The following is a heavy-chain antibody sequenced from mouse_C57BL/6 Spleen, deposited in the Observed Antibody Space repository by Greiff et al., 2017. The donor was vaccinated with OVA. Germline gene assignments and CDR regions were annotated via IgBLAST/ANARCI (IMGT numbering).Heavy chain of an antibody. CDR3: ARASNYDAMDY. Sequence: VQLQQSGAELVRPGTSVKVSCKASGYAFTNYLIEWVKQRPGQGLEWIGVINPGSGGTNYNEKFKGKATLTADKSSSTAYMQLSSLTSEDSAVYFCARASNYDAMDYWGQGTSVTVSS. V-gene: IGHV1-54*01. CDR2: INPGSGGT. J-gene: IGHJ4*01. CDR1: GYAFTNYL. D-gene: IGHD2-5*01.